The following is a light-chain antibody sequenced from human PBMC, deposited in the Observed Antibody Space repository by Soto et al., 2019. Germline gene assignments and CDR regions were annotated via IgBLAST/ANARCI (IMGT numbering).Light chain of an antibody. CDR3: QQCSNWPPEIT. J-gene: IGKJ5*01. V-gene: IGKV3-11*01. CDR2: DAS. CDR1: QNISIY. Sequence: EIVLTQSPATLSLSPGERATLSCRASQNISIYLAWYQQRPGQAPRLLIYDASNRATGIPARFSGSGSGTAFTLTISSLEPEDFAVYYCQQCSNWPPEITFGQGTRLDIK.